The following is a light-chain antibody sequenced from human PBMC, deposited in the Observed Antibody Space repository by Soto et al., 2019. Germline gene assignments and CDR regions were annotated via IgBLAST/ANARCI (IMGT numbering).Light chain of an antibody. CDR1: QNVGSST. CDR2: GVS. J-gene: IGKJ4*01. Sequence: EIVLTQSPGTLSLSPGERATLSCRASQNVGSSTLAWYQQKPGQAPRLLIYGVSSRAIGIPDRFSGSGAGTDFTLTISRLETEDFAVYYCQQYSSPPLTFGGGTKVEIK. CDR3: QQYSSPPLT. V-gene: IGKV3-20*01.